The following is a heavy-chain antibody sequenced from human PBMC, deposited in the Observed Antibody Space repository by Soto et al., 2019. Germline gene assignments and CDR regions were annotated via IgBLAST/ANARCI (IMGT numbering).Heavy chain of an antibody. CDR3: ARSIVVVTALDY. J-gene: IGHJ4*02. V-gene: IGHV1-3*05. CDR1: GCTFTSYA. D-gene: IGHD2-21*02. CDR2: INAGNGNT. Sequence: QVQLVLSGAEEKKRGASVKVSCKACGCTFTSYAMHWVRQAPGQRLEWMGWINAGNGNTKYSQKFQGRVTITRDTSASTAYMELSSLRSEDTAVYYCARSIVVVTALDYWGQGTLVTVSS.